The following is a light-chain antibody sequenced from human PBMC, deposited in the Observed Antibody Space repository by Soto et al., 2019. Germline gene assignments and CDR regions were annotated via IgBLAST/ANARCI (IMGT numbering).Light chain of an antibody. CDR1: ESVGSN. Sequence: EIVMTQSPVTLSVSPGERATLSCRASESVGSNLAWYQQKPGQPPRLLIYDASMSETGVPPRFSGSGSATEFTLTISNLQSEDVAIYFCHKFNTWPWTFGQGTKVESK. J-gene: IGKJ1*01. V-gene: IGKV3-15*01. CDR2: DAS. CDR3: HKFNTWPWT.